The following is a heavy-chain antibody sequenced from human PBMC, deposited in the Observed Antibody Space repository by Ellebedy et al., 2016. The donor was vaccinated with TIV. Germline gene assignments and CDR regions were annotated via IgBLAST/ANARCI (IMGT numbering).Heavy chain of an antibody. CDR3: ARDRLGGYGFYP. V-gene: IGHV3-64*01. J-gene: IGHJ5*02. Sequence: GESLKISCAASGFTFSHYFMHWVRQAPGKGLEYVSSISGNGDMSHYANSVEGRFTISRDNSKNTLYLQMGSLRVDDMAVYYCARDRLGGYGFYPWGQGTLVTVSS. CDR1: GFTFSHYF. CDR2: ISGNGDMS. D-gene: IGHD5-12*01.